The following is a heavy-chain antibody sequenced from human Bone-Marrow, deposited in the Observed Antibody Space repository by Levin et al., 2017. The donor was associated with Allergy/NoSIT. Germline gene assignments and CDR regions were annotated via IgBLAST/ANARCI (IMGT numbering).Heavy chain of an antibody. CDR1: GFTFSDYA. CDR3: AREYWTYTGTGDGVGV. CDR2: ISYNGNIK. Sequence: QPGGSLRLSCAASGFTFSDYAMHWARQAPGKGLEWVAVISYNGNIKYNRHSVEGRFTISRSNSNNTLYLQMNSLRLEDTGVYYCAREYWTYTGTGDGVGVWSQGTTVTVSS. V-gene: IGHV3-30*07. D-gene: IGHD2-8*02. J-gene: IGHJ6*02.